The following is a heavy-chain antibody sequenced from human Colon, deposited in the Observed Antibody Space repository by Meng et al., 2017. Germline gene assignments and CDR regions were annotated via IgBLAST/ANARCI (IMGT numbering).Heavy chain of an antibody. D-gene: IGHD3-16*01. Sequence: QAWGVGSFTPYGHLSRPCRCVVGVFRGYYWSWIRHPPGKGLEWSGEINHSGSTNQNPSLKSPVTISVDTSKNQFSLKLSSVTAADTAVYYCARIRPRLGGKTFDPWGQGTLVTVSS. CDR3: ARIRPRLGGKTFDP. CDR1: GVFRGYY. V-gene: IGHV4-34*01. CDR2: INHSGST. J-gene: IGHJ5*02.